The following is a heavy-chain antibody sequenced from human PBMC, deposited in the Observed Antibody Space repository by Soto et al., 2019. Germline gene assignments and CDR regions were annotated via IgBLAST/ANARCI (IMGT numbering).Heavy chain of an antibody. CDR3: AXXXXRXXXGGNYYYILDV. V-gene: IGHV1-69*12. J-gene: IGHJ6*02. Sequence: QVQLVQSGAEMKEPGSSVKVSCKTSGGTFSSSAISWLRQAPGQGLEWMGGIIPLFRTPDYAQKFQGRVTIAADESTSTAYMELGSLRSEATAVYYCAXXXXRXXXGGNYYYILDVWGQGTTITVSS. CDR2: IIPLFRTP. CDR1: GGTFSSSA.